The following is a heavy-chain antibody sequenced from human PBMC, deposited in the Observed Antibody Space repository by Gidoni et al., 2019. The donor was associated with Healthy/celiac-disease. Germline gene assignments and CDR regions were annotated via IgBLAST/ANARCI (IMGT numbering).Heavy chain of an antibody. CDR1: GFTLSSYA. D-gene: IGHD6-6*01. Sequence: QVQLVESGGGVVQPGRSLRLSCAASGFTLSSYAMPWVRKAPGKGLEWVSGISYDGSNKYYADSVKGRFTISRDNSKNTLYLQMNSLRAEDTAVYYCANRERGVSSSSYYYYYYGMDVWGQGTTVTVSS. CDR3: ANRERGVSSSSYYYYYYGMDV. J-gene: IGHJ6*02. CDR2: ISYDGSNK. V-gene: IGHV3-30-3*02.